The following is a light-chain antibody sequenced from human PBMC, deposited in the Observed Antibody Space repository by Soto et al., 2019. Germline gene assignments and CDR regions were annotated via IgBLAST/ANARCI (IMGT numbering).Light chain of an antibody. Sequence: EIWMTQSPATLSVSPGERATLSCRASQSVSSNLAWYQQKPGQAPRLLIYGASTRATGIPARFGGSGSATEFTLTISSLEPEDFAVYYCQQRSNWPPGSTFGQGTRLEI. J-gene: IGKJ5*01. CDR1: QSVSSN. CDR3: QQRSNWPPGST. V-gene: IGKV3-15*01. CDR2: GAS.